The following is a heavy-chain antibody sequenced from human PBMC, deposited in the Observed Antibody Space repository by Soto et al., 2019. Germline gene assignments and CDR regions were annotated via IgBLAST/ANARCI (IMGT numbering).Heavy chain of an antibody. Sequence: EVQMVQSGGDLVKPGGSLRLSCVTSRFMFSSAWMNWVRQAPGKGLEWVARIKTKSDGETRDYAAPVKGRFTISRDDSKKTVYLQMNSLRAEDTAVYYCVEGWNDFWGQGTLVTVSS. CDR3: VEGWNDF. D-gene: IGHD1-1*01. J-gene: IGHJ4*02. V-gene: IGHV3-15*01. CDR1: RFMFSSAW. CDR2: IKTKSDGETR.